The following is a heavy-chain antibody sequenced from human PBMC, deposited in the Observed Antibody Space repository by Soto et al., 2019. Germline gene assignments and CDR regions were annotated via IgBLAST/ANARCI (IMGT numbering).Heavy chain of an antibody. Sequence: EVQLLESGGGLVQPGGSLRLSCAASGFTFSSYAMSWVRQAPGKGLEWVSAIRYSGDTTYYTDSVKGRFTISRDNSQNTLYLQMNSLRAEDTAVYYCAKPSGIPSTVNTCWYFDLWGRGTLVTVSS. V-gene: IGHV3-23*01. D-gene: IGHD4-17*01. CDR2: IRYSGDTT. CDR1: GFTFSSYA. CDR3: AKPSGIPSTVNTCWYFDL. J-gene: IGHJ2*01.